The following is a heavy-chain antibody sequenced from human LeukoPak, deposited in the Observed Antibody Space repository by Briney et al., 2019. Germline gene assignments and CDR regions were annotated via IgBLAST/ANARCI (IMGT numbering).Heavy chain of an antibody. Sequence: APVKVSCNASGGTFSSYAISWVRQAPGQGLEWMGWIRVYNGNTNYAQKVQGRVTMTTDTSTSTAYMELRSLKSDDTAVYYCARGGQWQLRDAFDIWGQGTMVTVSS. D-gene: IGHD6-19*01. CDR3: ARGGQWQLRDAFDI. J-gene: IGHJ3*02. CDR2: IRVYNGNT. V-gene: IGHV1-18*01. CDR1: GGTFSSYA.